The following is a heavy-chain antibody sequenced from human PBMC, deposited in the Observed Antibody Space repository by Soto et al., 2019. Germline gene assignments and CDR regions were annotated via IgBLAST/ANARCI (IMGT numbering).Heavy chain of an antibody. J-gene: IGHJ6*02. V-gene: IGHV3-30*18. D-gene: IGHD2-15*01. CDR1: GFTFSSYG. CDR3: ANLACQDPSYYGMDV. Sequence: QVQLVESGGGVVQPGRSLRLSCAASGFTFSSYGMHWVRQAPGKGLEWVAVISYDGSNKYYADSVKGRFTISRDNSKNTLYLQMNSLRAEDTDVYYCANLACQDPSYYGMDVWGQGTTVTVSS. CDR2: ISYDGSNK.